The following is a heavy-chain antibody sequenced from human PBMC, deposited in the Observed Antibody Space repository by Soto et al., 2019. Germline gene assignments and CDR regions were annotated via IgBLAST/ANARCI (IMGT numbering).Heavy chain of an antibody. D-gene: IGHD3-10*01. CDR1: GFTFHDYA. V-gene: IGHV3-9*01. J-gene: IGHJ4*02. Sequence: PGGSLRLSCAASGFTFHDYAMHWVRQGQGKGLEWVSGITWNSGSIDYADSVKGRFTISRDNSQNTLYLQINSLRAEDTAVYYCARDFKKGSYLDYWGQGTLVTVSS. CDR3: ARDFKKGSYLDY. CDR2: ITWNSGSI.